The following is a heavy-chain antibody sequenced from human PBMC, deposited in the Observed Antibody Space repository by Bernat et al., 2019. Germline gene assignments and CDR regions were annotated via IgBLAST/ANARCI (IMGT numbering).Heavy chain of an antibody. V-gene: IGHV4-34*01. CDR3: ARGYIVVVPAAISHRTHYYYYYGMDV. J-gene: IGHJ6*02. CDR1: GGSFSGYY. Sequence: QVQLQQWGAGLLKPSETLSLTCAVYGGSFSGYYWSWIRQPPGKGLEWIGEINHSGSTNYNPSLKSRVTISVDTSKNQFSLKLSSVTAADTAVYYCARGYIVVVPAAISHRTHYYYYYGMDVWGQGTTVTVSS. CDR2: INHSGST. D-gene: IGHD2-2*01.